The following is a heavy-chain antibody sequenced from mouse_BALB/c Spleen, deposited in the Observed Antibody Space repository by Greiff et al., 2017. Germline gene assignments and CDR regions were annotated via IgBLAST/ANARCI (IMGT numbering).Heavy chain of an antibody. J-gene: IGHJ1*01. V-gene: IGHV3-8*02. D-gene: IGHD1-1*01. CDR1: GDSITSGY. CDR3: ARGDYGRAGYWYFDV. Sequence: DVKLVESGPSLVKPSQTLSLTCSVTGDSITSGYWNWIRKFPGNKLEYMGYISYSGSTYYNPSLKSRISITRDTSKNQYYLQLNSVTTEDTATYYCARGDYGRAGYWYFDVWGAGTTVTVSS. CDR2: ISYSGST.